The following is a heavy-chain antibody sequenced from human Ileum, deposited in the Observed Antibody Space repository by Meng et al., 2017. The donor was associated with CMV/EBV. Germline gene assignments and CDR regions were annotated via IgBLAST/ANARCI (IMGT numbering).Heavy chain of an antibody. V-gene: IGHV3-23*01. Sequence: SSYGMNWVRQAPGKGLEWISVMNYSGDITYYADSVRGRFTISRDNSKNTVYLQMNSLRAEDTAVYYCAKAAGTVIINWFDSWGQGTLVTVSS. D-gene: IGHD6-13*01. CDR2: MNYSGDIT. J-gene: IGHJ5*01. CDR1: SSYG. CDR3: AKAAGTVIINWFDS.